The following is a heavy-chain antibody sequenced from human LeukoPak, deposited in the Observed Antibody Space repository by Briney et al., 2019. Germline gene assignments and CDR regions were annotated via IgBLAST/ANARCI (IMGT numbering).Heavy chain of an antibody. D-gene: IGHD3-3*01. CDR3: ARLTYYDFWSGYNYAFDI. CDR2: INPSSGGT. J-gene: IGHJ3*02. V-gene: IGHV1-2*02. CDR1: GYTFTGYY. Sequence: ASVKVSCKASGYTFTGYYMHWVRQAPGQGLEWMGWINPSSGGTNYAQKFRGRVTMTRDTSIGTAYMELSRLRSDDTAVYYCARLTYYDFWSGYNYAFDIWGQGTMVTVSS.